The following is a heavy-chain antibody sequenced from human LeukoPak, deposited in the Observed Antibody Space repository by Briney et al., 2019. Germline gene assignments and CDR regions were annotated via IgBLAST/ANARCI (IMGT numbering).Heavy chain of an antibody. CDR2: IYSGGST. J-gene: IGHJ4*02. D-gene: IGHD6-19*01. CDR1: GLTFSRAW. Sequence: PGGSLRLSCAASGLTFSRAWMNWVRQAPGKGLEWVSVIYSGGSTYYADSVKGRFTISRDNSKNTLYLQMNSLRAEDTAVYYCARGSGWYPHFDYWGQGTLVTVSS. CDR3: ARGSGWYPHFDY. V-gene: IGHV3-53*01.